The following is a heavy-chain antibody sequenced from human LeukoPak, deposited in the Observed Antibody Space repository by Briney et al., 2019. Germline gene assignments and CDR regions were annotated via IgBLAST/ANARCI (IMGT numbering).Heavy chain of an antibody. CDR1: GYTFTSYG. D-gene: IGHD3-3*01. Sequence: ASVKVSCKASGYTFTSYGISWVRQAPGQGLEWMGWISAYNGNTNYAQKFQGRVTITRNTSISTAYMELSSLRSEDTAVYYCARGAGVSDFWSGFTTLYYFDYWGQGTLVTVSS. V-gene: IGHV1-18*01. CDR3: ARGAGVSDFWSGFTTLYYFDY. J-gene: IGHJ4*02. CDR2: ISAYNGNT.